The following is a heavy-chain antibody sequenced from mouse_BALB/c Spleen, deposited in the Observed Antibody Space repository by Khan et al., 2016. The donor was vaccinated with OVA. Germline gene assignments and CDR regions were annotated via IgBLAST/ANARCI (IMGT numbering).Heavy chain of an antibody. CDR3: ARIPSHWYSDG. V-gene: IGHV9-1*02. J-gene: IGHJ1*01. CDR2: INTYTGEP. Sequence: QVQLKESGPELKKPGETVKISCKASGYTFTNYGMNWVKQAPGKGLKWMGWINTYTGEPTYADDFKGRFVFSLETSASTAYLQISNLKNEDMTTXFCARIPSHWYSDGWGAGTTVTVSS. CDR1: GYTFTNYG.